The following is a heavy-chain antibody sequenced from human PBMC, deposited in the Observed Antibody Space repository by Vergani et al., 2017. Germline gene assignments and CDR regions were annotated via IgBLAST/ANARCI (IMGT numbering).Heavy chain of an antibody. CDR1: GYTFTSYG. CDR2: ISAYNGNT. D-gene: IGHD3-22*01. CDR3: ARAXSTYYYDSSGYSPYYFDY. V-gene: IGHV1-18*01. J-gene: IGHJ4*02. Sequence: QVQLVQSGAEVKTPGASVKVSCKASGYTFTSYGISWVRQAPGQGLEWMGWISAYNGNTNYAQKLQGRVTMTTDTSTSTAYMELRSRRSDDTAVYYCARAXSTYYYDSSGYSPYYFDYWGQGTLVTVSS.